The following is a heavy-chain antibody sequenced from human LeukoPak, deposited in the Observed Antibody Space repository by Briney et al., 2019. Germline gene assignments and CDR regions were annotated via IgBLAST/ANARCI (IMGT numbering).Heavy chain of an antibody. CDR1: GGPISSSSYY. CDR3: ARGRKGLLLSWFDP. J-gene: IGHJ5*02. CDR2: IYYSGST. V-gene: IGHV4-39*07. Sequence: SETLSLTCTVSGGPISSSSYYWGWIRQPPGKGLEWIGSIYYSGSTYYNPSLKSRVTISVDTSKNQFSLKLTSVTAADTAVYYCARGRKGLLLSWFDPWGQGTLVTVSS. D-gene: IGHD3-3*01.